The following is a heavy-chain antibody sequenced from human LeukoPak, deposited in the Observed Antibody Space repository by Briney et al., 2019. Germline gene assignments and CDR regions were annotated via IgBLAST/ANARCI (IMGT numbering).Heavy chain of an antibody. V-gene: IGHV4-30-2*01. CDR2: IYHSGST. CDR1: GGSISSGGYS. D-gene: IGHD1-14*01. J-gene: IGHJ5*02. CDR3: ARESNWNHRGWFDP. Sequence: SQTLSLTCAVSGGSISSGGYSWSWIRQPPGKGLEWIGYIYHSGSTYYNPSLKSRVTISVDRSKNQFSLKLSSVTAADTAVYYCARESNWNHRGWFDPWGQGTLVTVSS.